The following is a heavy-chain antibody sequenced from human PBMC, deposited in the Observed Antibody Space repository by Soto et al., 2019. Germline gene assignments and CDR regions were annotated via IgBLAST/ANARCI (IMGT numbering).Heavy chain of an antibody. D-gene: IGHD3-3*01. J-gene: IGHJ4*02. V-gene: IGHV3-23*01. CDR1: GFTFSSYA. CDR2: ISGSGGST. Sequence: GGSLKLSCAASGFTFSSYAMSWVRQAPGKGLEWVSAISGSGGSTYYADSVKGRFTISRDNSKNTLYLQMNSLRAEDTAVYYCAKGRHPARITIFGVVIPAFDYWGQGTLVTVSS. CDR3: AKGRHPARITIFGVVIPAFDY.